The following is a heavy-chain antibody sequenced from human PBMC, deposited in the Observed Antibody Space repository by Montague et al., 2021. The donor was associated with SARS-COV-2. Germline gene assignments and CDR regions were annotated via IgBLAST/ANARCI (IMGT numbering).Heavy chain of an antibody. D-gene: IGHD6-13*01. V-gene: IGHV4-39*07. CDR2: IYYSGXT. J-gene: IGHJ6*04. CDR3: ARVGRQQLVRLSGMDV. CDR1: GGSISSSSYY. Sequence: SETLSLTCTVSGGSISSSSYYWGRIRQPPGKGLEWFGSIYYSGXTXYXXXXKXRVTISVDTSKNQFSLKLSSVTAADTAVYYCARVGRQQLVRLSGMDVWGEGTTVTVSA.